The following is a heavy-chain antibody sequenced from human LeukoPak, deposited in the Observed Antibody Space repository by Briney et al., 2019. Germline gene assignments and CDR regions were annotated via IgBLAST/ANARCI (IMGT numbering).Heavy chain of an antibody. D-gene: IGHD6-13*01. V-gene: IGHV4-4*02. CDR3: ARRGDPRIAAAGTVDY. CDR1: GGSISSGNW. CDR2: IYHSGST. J-gene: IGHJ4*02. Sequence: PSGTLSLTCAVSGGSISSGNWWSWVRQPPGKGLEWIGEIYHSGSTNYNPSLESRVTISVDKSKNQFSLKLSSVTAADTAVYYCARRGDPRIAAAGTVDYWGQGTLVTVSS.